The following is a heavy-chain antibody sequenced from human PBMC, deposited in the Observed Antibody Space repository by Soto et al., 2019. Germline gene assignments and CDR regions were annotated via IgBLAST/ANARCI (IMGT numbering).Heavy chain of an antibody. CDR1: GFTFSSYA. Sequence: EVQLLDSGGGLVQPGGSLRLSCAASGFTFSSYAMSWVRQAPGKGLEWVSAISGSGGRTYYADSVKGRFTISRDNSKNTLYLQMNSLRAEDTAVYYCAALIVVVMYPDYWGQGTLVTVSS. D-gene: IGHD3-22*01. CDR2: ISGSGGRT. CDR3: AALIVVVMYPDY. J-gene: IGHJ4*02. V-gene: IGHV3-23*01.